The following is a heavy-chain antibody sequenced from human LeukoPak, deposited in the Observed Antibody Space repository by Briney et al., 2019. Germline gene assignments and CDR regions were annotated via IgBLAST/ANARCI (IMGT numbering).Heavy chain of an antibody. V-gene: IGHV3-23*01. D-gene: IGHD2-15*01. CDR3: ARSTPYYYGMDV. J-gene: IGHJ6*02. CDR1: EFTFSSCA. Sequence: GGSLRLSCAASEFTFSSCAMSWVRQAPGKGLEWVSAISGSGGSTYYADSVKGRFTISRDNSKNTLYLQMNSLRAEDTAVYYCARSTPYYYGMDVWGQGTTVTVSS. CDR2: ISGSGGST.